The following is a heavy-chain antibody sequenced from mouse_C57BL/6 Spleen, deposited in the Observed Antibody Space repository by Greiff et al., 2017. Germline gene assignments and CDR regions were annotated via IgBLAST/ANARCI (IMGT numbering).Heavy chain of an antibody. CDR3: TRDQGYGNYVDY. Sequence: EVQGVESGEGLVKPGGSLKLSCAASGFTFSSYAMSWVRQTPGKRLEWVAYISSGGDYIYYADTVKGRFTISRDNARNTLYLQMSSLKSEDTAMYYCTRDQGYGNYVDYWGQGTTLTVSS. V-gene: IGHV5-9-1*02. CDR2: ISSGGDYI. J-gene: IGHJ2*01. CDR1: GFTFSSYA. D-gene: IGHD2-10*02.